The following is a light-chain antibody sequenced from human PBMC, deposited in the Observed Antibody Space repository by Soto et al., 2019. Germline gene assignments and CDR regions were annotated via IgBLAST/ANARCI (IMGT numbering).Light chain of an antibody. CDR2: DAS. V-gene: IGKV1-5*01. CDR1: QSISGW. J-gene: IGKJ1*01. CDR3: QQYNSYSRE. Sequence: DIQMTQSPSTLSASVGDRVTITCRASQSISGWLAWYQQKPGKAPKLLIYDASSLESGVPLRFSGSGSGTEFTLTFSSLQPDDFATYYCQQYNSYSREFGQGTKVDIK.